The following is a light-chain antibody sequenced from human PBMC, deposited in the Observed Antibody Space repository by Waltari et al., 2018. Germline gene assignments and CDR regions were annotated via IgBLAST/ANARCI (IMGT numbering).Light chain of an antibody. V-gene: IGKV3-20*01. J-gene: IGKJ2*03. CDR2: GAR. CDR1: QSVSSY. Sequence: VILTQSSATLSLSPGERAKLSCRASQSVSSYLAWYQQKPGQAPRLLIYGARARATGIPDRFSGSGSGTDFTLTISSLEPEDFAVYYCQKYLGSPYSFGQGTKVDFK. CDR3: QKYLGSPYS.